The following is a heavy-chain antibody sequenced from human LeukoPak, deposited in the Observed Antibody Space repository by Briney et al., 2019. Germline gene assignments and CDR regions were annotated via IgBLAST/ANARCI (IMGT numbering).Heavy chain of an antibody. J-gene: IGHJ6*02. V-gene: IGHV3-33*01. Sequence: PGRSLRLSCAASGFTFSSYGMHWVRQAPGKGLEWVAVIWYDGSNKYYADSVKGRFTISRDNSKNTLYLQMNSLRAEDTAVYYCARDMVRGVLITYYYGMDVWGQGTTVTVSS. D-gene: IGHD3-10*01. CDR1: GFTFSSYG. CDR2: IWYDGSNK. CDR3: ARDMVRGVLITYYYGMDV.